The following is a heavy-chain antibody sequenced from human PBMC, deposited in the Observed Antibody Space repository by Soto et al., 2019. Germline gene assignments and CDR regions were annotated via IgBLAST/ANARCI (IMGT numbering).Heavy chain of an antibody. CDR1: GGSFSVDF. D-gene: IGHD4-4*01. Sequence: SGTLSLTCAVYGGSFSVDFWTWIRQPPGKGLEWLGYIYYSGTTNYNPPLKSRITISVDTSGNQFSLKLSSVTAADTAVYFCARTYRTTTACQAHGIDVWGQGTTVTVSS. CDR3: ARTYRTTTACQAHGIDV. V-gene: IGHV4-59*01. CDR2: IYYSGTT. J-gene: IGHJ6*02.